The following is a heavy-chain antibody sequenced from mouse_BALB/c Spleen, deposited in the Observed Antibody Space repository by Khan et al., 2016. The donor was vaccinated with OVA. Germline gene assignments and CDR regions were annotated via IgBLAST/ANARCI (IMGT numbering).Heavy chain of an antibody. D-gene: IGHD1-1*01. CDR1: GYTFTSYT. CDR3: ARSAFYGRSSYFDY. Sequence: QVQLKQSGAELARPGASVKMSCKASGYTFTSYTMHWVKQRPGQALEWIGYIDPSSGYTNYNQKFRDKATLTVDKSSSTAYIQLSSLTSEDSAVHYCARSAFYGRSSYFDYWGPGTTLTVSS. J-gene: IGHJ2*01. V-gene: IGHV1-4*01. CDR2: IDPSSGYT.